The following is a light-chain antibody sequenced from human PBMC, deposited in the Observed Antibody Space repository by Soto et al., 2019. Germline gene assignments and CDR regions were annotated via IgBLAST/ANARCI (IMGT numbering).Light chain of an antibody. J-gene: IGKJ1*01. CDR3: MQAIDIPWT. Sequence: ILMTQTPLSLSTIPGQTASISCQSSQSLLHSDGKTYFYWYVQKAGQAPQPLIYEVSNRFSGVPERFSGSGSRTDFTLTISRVEADDVGIYYCMQAIDIPWTFGQGTKVEIK. CDR2: EVS. V-gene: IGKV2-29*03. CDR1: QSLLHSDGKTY.